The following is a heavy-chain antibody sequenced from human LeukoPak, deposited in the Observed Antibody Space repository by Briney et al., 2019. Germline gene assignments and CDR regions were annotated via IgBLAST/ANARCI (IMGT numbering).Heavy chain of an antibody. CDR1: SFTLSSYA. V-gene: IGHV3-11*05. CDR3: ARGSSPFDY. Sequence: GGSLRLSCAASSFTLSSYAMSWIRQAPGKGLEWVSYIAVSSSSSNYADSVKGRFTISRGNAKNSLYLQMNSLRAEDTAVYYCARGSSPFDYWGQGTLATVSS. CDR2: IAVSSSSS. D-gene: IGHD2-2*01. J-gene: IGHJ4*02.